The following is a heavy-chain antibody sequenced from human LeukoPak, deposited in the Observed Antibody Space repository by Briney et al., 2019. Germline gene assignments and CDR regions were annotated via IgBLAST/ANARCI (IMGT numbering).Heavy chain of an antibody. CDR2: ISAFNGNT. J-gene: IGHJ5*02. V-gene: IGHV1-18*01. D-gene: IGHD3-10*01. CDR1: GYTFSTYS. Sequence: ASVKVSCKASGYTFSTYSINWVRQAPGQGLEWMGRISAFNGNTDYAQKLQGRVTMTTDTSTSTAYMELRSLRSDDTAVYYCARPSHVRSLDSDPWGQGTLVTVSS. CDR3: ARPSHVRSLDSDP.